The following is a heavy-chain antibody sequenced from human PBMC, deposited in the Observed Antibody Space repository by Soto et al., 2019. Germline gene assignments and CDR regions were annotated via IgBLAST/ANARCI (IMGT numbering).Heavy chain of an antibody. V-gene: IGHV4-59*01. CDR2: IYYSGST. D-gene: IGHD5-12*01. CDR1: VDSIRSYY. Sequence: PSETLSLTCTVSVDSIRSYYGTWMRQPPGKGLELIGYIYYSGSTRYNPSLKSRVTISVDMSKNQFSLKLSSVIAADTAVYYCARAYGGFDNGLDVWGQGTAVTVS. J-gene: IGHJ6*02. CDR3: ARAYGGFDNGLDV.